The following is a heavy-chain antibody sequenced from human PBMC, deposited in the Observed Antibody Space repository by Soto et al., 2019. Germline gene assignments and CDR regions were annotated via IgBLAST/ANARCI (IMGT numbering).Heavy chain of an antibody. CDR3: ARGPGYYDSSGYYYVWNY. CDR2: MNPNSGNT. J-gene: IGHJ4*02. Sequence: QVQLVQSGAEVKKPGASVKVSCKASGYTFTSYDINWVRQATGQGLEWMGWMNPNSGNTGYAQKFQGRVTMTRNTSISTAYMGLSSLRSEDTAVYYCARGPGYYDSSGYYYVWNYWGQGTLVTVSS. CDR1: GYTFTSYD. D-gene: IGHD3-22*01. V-gene: IGHV1-8*01.